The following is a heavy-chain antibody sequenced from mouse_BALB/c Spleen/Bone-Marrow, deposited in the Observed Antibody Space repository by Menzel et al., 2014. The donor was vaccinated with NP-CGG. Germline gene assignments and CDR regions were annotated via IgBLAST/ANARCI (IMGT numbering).Heavy chain of an antibody. CDR2: IDPANVNT. Sequence: DVHLPQSGAELVKPGASVKLSCTASGFNIKNTYIHWVKQRPEQGLEWIGRIDPANVNTKYDPKFQGKATITEDISSNTAYLQLSSLASDDTAVCYCATDYYGSSIMAYWGQGTLVTFSA. V-gene: IGHV14-3*02. CDR1: GFNIKNTY. D-gene: IGHD1-1*01. CDR3: ATDYYGSSIMAY. J-gene: IGHJ3*01.